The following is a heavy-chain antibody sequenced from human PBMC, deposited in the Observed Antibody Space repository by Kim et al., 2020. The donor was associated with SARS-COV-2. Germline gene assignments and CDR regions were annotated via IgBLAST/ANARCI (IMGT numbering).Heavy chain of an antibody. V-gene: IGHV4-59*08. D-gene: IGHD2-15*01. CDR3: ARHRDKRILDIDY. J-gene: IGHJ4*02. CDR2: IYYSGST. CDR1: GGSISSYY. Sequence: SETLSLTCTVSGGSISSYYWSWIRQPPGKGLEWIGYIYYSGSTNYNPSLKSRVTISVDTSKNQFSLKLSSVTAADTAVYYCARHRDKRILDIDYWGQGTLVTVSS.